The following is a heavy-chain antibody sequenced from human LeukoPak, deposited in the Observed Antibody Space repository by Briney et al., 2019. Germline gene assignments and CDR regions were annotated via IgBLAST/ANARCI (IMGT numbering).Heavy chain of an antibody. D-gene: IGHD6-19*01. Sequence: PSETLSLTCTVSGGSISSSSSYWGWIRPSPGQGLEWIGSVYYSGSTYYNPSVKSRVTISVDTSKNQFSLNLSSVTAADTAVYFCARNRSIAVTGIGRPNAFDIWGQGTMVTVAS. J-gene: IGHJ3*02. CDR2: VYYSGST. CDR1: GGSISSSSSY. V-gene: IGHV4-39*01. CDR3: ARNRSIAVTGIGRPNAFDI.